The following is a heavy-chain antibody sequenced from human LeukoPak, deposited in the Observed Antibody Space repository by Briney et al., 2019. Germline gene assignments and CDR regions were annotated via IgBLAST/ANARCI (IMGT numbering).Heavy chain of an antibody. CDR2: IYYSGST. CDR3: ARDLADYYYGMDV. V-gene: IGHV4-59*01. CDR1: GASISSYY. Sequence: PSETLSLTCTVSGASISSYYWTWIRQPPGEGLEWIGYIYYSGSTNYNPSLKSRVTMSVDTSKNQFSLKLTSVTAADTAVYYCARDLADYYYGMDVWAKGPRSPSP. J-gene: IGHJ6*02. D-gene: IGHD6-19*01.